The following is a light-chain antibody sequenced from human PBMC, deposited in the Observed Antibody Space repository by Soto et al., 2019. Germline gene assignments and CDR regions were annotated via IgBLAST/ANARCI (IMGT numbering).Light chain of an antibody. CDR1: SSDIGGSNY. V-gene: IGLV2-14*03. CDR2: GVS. Sequence: QSALTQPASVSGSPGQSITISCAGTSSDIGGSNYVSWYQQHPGKAPKLKIYGVSNRPSGVSNRFSGSKSGNTASLTISGLQAEDEADYFCYSSRSSSSTFYVFGTGTKVTVL. CDR3: YSSRSSSSTFYV. J-gene: IGLJ1*01.